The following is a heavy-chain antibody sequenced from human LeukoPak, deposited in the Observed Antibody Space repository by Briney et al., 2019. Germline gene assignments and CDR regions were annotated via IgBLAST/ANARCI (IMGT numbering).Heavy chain of an antibody. J-gene: IGHJ4*02. D-gene: IGHD6-19*01. Sequence: GESLKISCKGSGYGFTGYWIGWVRRMPGKGLEWMVIIYPGNSDTRYSPSFQGQVTISADKSISTTYLQWSSLKASDTAIYFCARQEAGGRFDYWGQGTLVTVSS. CDR3: ARQEAGGRFDY. CDR1: GYGFTGYW. CDR2: IYPGNSDT. V-gene: IGHV5-51*01.